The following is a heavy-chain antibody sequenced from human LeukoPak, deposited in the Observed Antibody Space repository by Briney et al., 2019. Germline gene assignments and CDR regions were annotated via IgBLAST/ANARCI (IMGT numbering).Heavy chain of an antibody. CDR3: AHREVTAWPYYFDY. V-gene: IGHV2-5*02. CDR2: IYLDDDN. Sequence: GPTLFQPTPTLTPTCTFSWFSPSTSGGGGGWLPQPPVEALEWLALIYLDDDNRYTPSLKSRLTITHDTYKTHVLHIKSHLDHVDTSTYYSAHREVTAWPYYFDYWGQGTLVTVSS. CDR1: WFSPSTSGGG. J-gene: IGHJ4*02. D-gene: IGHD5-18*01.